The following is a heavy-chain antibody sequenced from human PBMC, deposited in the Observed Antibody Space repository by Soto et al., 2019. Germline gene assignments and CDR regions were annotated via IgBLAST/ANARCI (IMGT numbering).Heavy chain of an antibody. V-gene: IGHV4-39*01. CDR3: ARHSILASAAMPGWFDP. CDR2: IYYSGST. J-gene: IGHJ5*02. Sequence: SETLSLTCTVSGGSISSSSYYWGWIRQPPGKGLEWIGSIYYSGSTYYNPSLKSRVTISVDTSKNQFSLKLSSVTAADTAVYYCARHSILASAAMPGWFDPWGQGTLVTVSS. CDR1: GGSISSSSYY. D-gene: IGHD2-2*01.